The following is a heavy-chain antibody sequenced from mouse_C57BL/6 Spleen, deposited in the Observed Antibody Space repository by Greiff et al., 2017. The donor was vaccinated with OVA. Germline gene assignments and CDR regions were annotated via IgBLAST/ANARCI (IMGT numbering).Heavy chain of an antibody. CDR2: IYPGNSDT. CDR3: TTVITTVAFDY. D-gene: IGHD1-1*01. J-gene: IGHJ2*01. V-gene: IGHV1-5*01. Sequence: EVQLQQSGTVLARPGASVKMSCKTSGYTFTSYWMHWVKQRPGQGLEWIGAIYPGNSDTSYNQKFKGKAKLTAVTSASTAYMELSSLTNEDSAVYYCTTVITTVAFDYWGQGTTLTVSS. CDR1: GYTFTSYW.